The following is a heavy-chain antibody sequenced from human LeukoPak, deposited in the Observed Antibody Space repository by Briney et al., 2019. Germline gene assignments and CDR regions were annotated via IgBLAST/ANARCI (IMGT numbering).Heavy chain of an antibody. D-gene: IGHD1-1*01. V-gene: IGHV1-24*01. J-gene: IGHJ6*03. CDR1: GYTLTELS. Sequence: ASVKVSCKVSGYTLTELSMHWVRQAPGKGLEWMGGFDPEDGKTIYAQKFQDRVTMTEDTSTDTAYMDLSGLRSEDTAVYYCVAENVERYMDVWGKGTTVTVSS. CDR3: VAENVERYMDV. CDR2: FDPEDGKT.